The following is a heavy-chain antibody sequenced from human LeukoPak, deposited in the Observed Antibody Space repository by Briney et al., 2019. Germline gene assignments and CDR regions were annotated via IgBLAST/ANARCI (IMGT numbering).Heavy chain of an antibody. CDR2: INSDGSST. Sequence: GGSLRLSCTAPGSTFSSYWMHWVRHAPGKGLVWVSRINSDGSSTTYADSVKGRFTISRDNTKNTLYLQMNSLRAEDTAVYYCVQSSPTIDYWGQGTLVTVSS. CDR1: GSTFSSYW. V-gene: IGHV3-74*01. CDR3: VQSSPTIDY. D-gene: IGHD6-6*01. J-gene: IGHJ4*02.